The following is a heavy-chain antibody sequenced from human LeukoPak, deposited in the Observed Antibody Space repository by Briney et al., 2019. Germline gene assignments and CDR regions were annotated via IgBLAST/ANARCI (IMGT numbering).Heavy chain of an antibody. CDR3: VKVPWFGELFPLDY. J-gene: IGHJ4*02. Sequence: PGGSLRLSCAASGFTFSSYGMHWLRQAPGKGLGWVAVISYDGSNKYYADSVKGRFTISRDNSKNTLYLQMNSLRAEDTAVYYCVKVPWFGELFPLDYWGQGTLVTVSS. CDR1: GFTFSSYG. CDR2: ISYDGSNK. V-gene: IGHV3-30*18. D-gene: IGHD3-10*01.